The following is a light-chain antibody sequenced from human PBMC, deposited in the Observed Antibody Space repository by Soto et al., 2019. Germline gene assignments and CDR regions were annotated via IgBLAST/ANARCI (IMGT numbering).Light chain of an antibody. V-gene: IGKV1-5*01. CDR3: QHET. CDR1: QSVSSW. Sequence: DIQMTQSPSTLSASVGERVTITCRASQSVSSWLAWYQQKPGKAPKLLIYDASSLESGVPSRFSGSGSGTEFPQTISSLQPDDFATYYCQHETFGQGTKLEIK. J-gene: IGKJ1*01. CDR2: DAS.